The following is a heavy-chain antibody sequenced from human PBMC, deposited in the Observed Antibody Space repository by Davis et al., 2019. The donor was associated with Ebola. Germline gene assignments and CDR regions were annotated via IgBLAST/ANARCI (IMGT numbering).Heavy chain of an antibody. CDR3: ARAFCGSTSCYATPFDN. Sequence: MPSETLSLTCTVSGGSISSYYWTWIRQSPGTGLEWIGYIYYSGSTHYNPSLESRVTISVDTSKNHLSLRLSSVTASDTAVYYGARAFCGSTSCYATPFDNWGRGTLFTVSS. CDR1: GGSISSYY. V-gene: IGHV4-59*01. D-gene: IGHD2-2*01. J-gene: IGHJ4*02. CDR2: IYYSGST.